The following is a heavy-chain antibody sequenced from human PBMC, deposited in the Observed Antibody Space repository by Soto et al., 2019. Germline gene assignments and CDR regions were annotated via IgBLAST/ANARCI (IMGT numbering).Heavy chain of an antibody. V-gene: IGHV3-48*01. Sequence: GGSLRLSCAASGFTFSDYGMNWVRQAPGKGLEWISYISSTSSAIYYADSVRGRFTISRDNAMNSLFLQMNSLRAEDTAVYYCAHYADYNGNGGYWGQGTLVTVSS. CDR3: AHYADYNGNGGY. CDR2: ISSTSSAI. J-gene: IGHJ4*02. D-gene: IGHD4-17*01. CDR1: GFTFSDYG.